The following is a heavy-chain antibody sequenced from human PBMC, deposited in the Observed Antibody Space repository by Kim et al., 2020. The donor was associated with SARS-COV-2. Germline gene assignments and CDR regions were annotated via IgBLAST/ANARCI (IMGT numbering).Heavy chain of an antibody. Sequence: GGSLRLSCAASGFTVSSNYMSWVRQAPGKGLEWVSVTYSGGSTYYADSVKGRFTVSRDISKNTLYLQMHSLIAEDTAVYFCARDPYYGSGTPYGMDVWG. CDR2: TYSGGST. J-gene: IGHJ6*02. D-gene: IGHD3-10*01. V-gene: IGHV3-53*01. CDR3: ARDPYYGSGTPYGMDV. CDR1: GFTVSSNY.